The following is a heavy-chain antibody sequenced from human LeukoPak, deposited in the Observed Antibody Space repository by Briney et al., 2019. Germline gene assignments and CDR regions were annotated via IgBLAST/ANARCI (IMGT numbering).Heavy chain of an antibody. CDR3: ARERYSYGPDY. CDR2: INHSGST. J-gene: IGHJ4*02. D-gene: IGHD5-18*01. V-gene: IGHV4-34*01. CDR1: GGSISSYY. Sequence: PSETLSLTCTVSGGSISSYYWSWIRQPPGKGLEWIGEINHSGSTNYNPSLKSRVTISVDTSKNQFSLKLSSVTAADTAVYYCARERYSYGPDYWGQGTLVTVSS.